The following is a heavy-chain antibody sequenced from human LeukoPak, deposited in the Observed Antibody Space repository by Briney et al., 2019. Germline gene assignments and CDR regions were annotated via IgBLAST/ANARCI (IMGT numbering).Heavy chain of an antibody. CDR3: AKDSADYYDSSGPFDY. D-gene: IGHD3-22*01. V-gene: IGHV3-23*01. J-gene: IGHJ4*02. CDR1: GFTFSSYA. Sequence: PGGSLRLSCAASGFTFSSYAMSWVRQAPGKGLEWVSAISGSGGRTYYADSVKGRFTIYRDNCKNTLYLQMNSLRAEDTAVYYCAKDSADYYDSSGPFDYWGQGTLVTVSS. CDR2: ISGSGGRT.